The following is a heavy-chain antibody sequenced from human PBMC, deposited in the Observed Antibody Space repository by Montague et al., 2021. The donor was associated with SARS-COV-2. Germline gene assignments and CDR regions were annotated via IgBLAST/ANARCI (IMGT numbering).Heavy chain of an antibody. V-gene: IGHV4-30-4*08. Sequence: TLSLTCTVSGGSISSGDYYWSWLRQPPGKGLEWIGYIYYSGSTYYNPSLKSRVTISVDTSKNQFSLKLSSVTAADTAVYYCARDSMVRASKPAGSTYYYYCGMDVWGQGTTVTVSS. CDR3: ARDSMVRASKPAGSTYYYYCGMDV. D-gene: IGHD3-10*01. J-gene: IGHJ6*02. CDR2: IYYSGST. CDR1: GGSISSGDYY.